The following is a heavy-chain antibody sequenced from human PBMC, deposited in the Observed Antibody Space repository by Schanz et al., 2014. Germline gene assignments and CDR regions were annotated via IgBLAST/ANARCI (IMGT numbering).Heavy chain of an antibody. CDR1: GFTFSIYA. V-gene: IGHV3-23*04. Sequence: EVQLVESGGGLVQPGGSLRLSCSASGFTFSIYAMHWVRQAPGKGLEWVSSISGDHRNTFYADSVKGRFTISRDNSKNTLYLQMNSLRAEDTAIYYCAKDAPYPFDLWGRGTLITVSS. CDR2: ISGDHRNT. J-gene: IGHJ2*01. CDR3: AKDAPYPFDL.